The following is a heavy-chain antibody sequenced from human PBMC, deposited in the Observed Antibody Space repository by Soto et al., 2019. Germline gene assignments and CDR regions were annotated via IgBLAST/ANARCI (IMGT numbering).Heavy chain of an antibody. D-gene: IGHD5-18*01. CDR3: ARSLRGESYREGMDV. CDR2: NSXSGST. J-gene: IGHJ6*02. Sequence: SETISLRGTVSSGSISGSTYYWGWIRQPPWQGPEWIGENSXSGSTNYNQSLESRVTTSVDTAKNKFSMKLSSVTAADTAVYYCARSLRGESYREGMDVRGQRTTVTVSS. CDR1: SGSISGSTYY. V-gene: IGHV4-39*07.